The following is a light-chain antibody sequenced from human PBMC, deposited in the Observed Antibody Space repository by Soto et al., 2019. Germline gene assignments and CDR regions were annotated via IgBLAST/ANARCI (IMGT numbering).Light chain of an antibody. CDR2: AAS. Sequence: EIVMTQSPATLSVSPGERATLSCRASQSISTNLAWYQQKPGQAPRLLIYAASSRATGIPDRFSGSGSGTDFTLIISRLEPEDFAVYYCQHYVSSPLTFGGGTKVDIK. CDR1: QSISTN. J-gene: IGKJ4*01. CDR3: QHYVSSPLT. V-gene: IGKV3-20*01.